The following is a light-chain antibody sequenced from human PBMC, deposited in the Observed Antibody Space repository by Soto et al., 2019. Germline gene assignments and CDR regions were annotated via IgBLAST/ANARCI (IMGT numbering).Light chain of an antibody. J-gene: IGLJ1*01. CDR3: GSWDSSLSAYV. CDR2: DDN. CDR1: SSNIRGNS. Sequence: QSVLTQPPSVSAAPGQKVTISCSGSSSNIRGNSVSWYQQLPGTASKLLIYDDNKRPSGIPDRFSGSKSGTSATLGITGFQTGDEADYYCGSWDSSLSAYVFGTGTKVTVL. V-gene: IGLV1-51*01.